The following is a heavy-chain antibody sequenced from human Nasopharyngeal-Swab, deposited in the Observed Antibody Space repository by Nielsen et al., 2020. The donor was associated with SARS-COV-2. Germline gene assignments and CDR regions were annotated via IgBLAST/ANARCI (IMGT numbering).Heavy chain of an antibody. J-gene: IGHJ4*02. CDR1: GGTFISYA. V-gene: IGHV1-69*13. CDR3: ARDSVVYGWELLN. D-gene: IGHD2-15*01. CDR2: IIPIFGTA. Sequence: SVKVSCKASGGTFISYAISWVRQAPGQGLEWMGGIIPIFGTANYAQKFQGRVTITADESTSTAYMELSSLRSEDTAVYYCARDSVVYGWELLNWGQGTLVTVSS.